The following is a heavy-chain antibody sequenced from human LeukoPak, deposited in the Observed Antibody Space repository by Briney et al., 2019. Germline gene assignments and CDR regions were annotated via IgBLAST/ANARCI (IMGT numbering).Heavy chain of an antibody. V-gene: IGHV4-31*11. J-gene: IGHJ6*02. Sequence: SQTLSLTCAVSGGSISSGGYSWSWIRQRPGKGLEWIGYIYYSGSTYYNPSLKSRVTISVDTSKNQFSLKLSSVTAADTAVYYCARDHCSSTSCRNYYYYYGMDVWGQGTTVTVSS. CDR2: IYYSGST. CDR1: GGSISSGGYS. CDR3: ARDHCSSTSCRNYYYYYGMDV. D-gene: IGHD2-2*01.